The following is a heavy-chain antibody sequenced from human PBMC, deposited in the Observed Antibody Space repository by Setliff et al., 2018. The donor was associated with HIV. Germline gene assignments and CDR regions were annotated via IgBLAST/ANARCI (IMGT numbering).Heavy chain of an antibody. J-gene: IGHJ4*02. CDR1: DYSISSGYY. D-gene: IGHD3-3*01. Sequence: NPSETLSLTCAVSDYSISSGYYWGWIRQPPGKGLEWIGQIHISGTTNYNPSLKSRVTISIDTSKHQFSLKLTSVTAADTALYYCARDVMEWFGNYFDNWGQGALVTVS. CDR3: ARDVMEWFGNYFDN. V-gene: IGHV4-38-2*02. CDR2: IHISGTT.